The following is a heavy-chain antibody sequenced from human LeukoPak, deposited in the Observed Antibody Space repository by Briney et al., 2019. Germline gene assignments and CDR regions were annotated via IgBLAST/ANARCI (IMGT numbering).Heavy chain of an antibody. V-gene: IGHV4-39*07. D-gene: IGHD3-10*02. Sequence: PSETLSLTCTVSGGSISSSSYYWGWIRQPPGKGLEWIGSIYYSGSTYYNPSLKSRVTISVDTSKNQFSLKLSSVTAADTAVYYCARGYYYVGTNWFDPWGQGTLVTVSS. J-gene: IGHJ5*02. CDR3: ARGYYYVGTNWFDP. CDR2: IYYSGST. CDR1: GGSISSSSYY.